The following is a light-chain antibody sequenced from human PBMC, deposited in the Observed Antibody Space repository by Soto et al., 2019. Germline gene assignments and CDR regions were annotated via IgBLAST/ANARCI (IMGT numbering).Light chain of an antibody. CDR3: QQYYSYPWT. Sequence: IQITQSASSLSASVGDRVTITCRASQGISSYLAWYQQKPGKAPKLLIYAASTLQSGVPSRFSGSGSGTDFTLTISCLQSEDFATYYCQQYYSYPWTFGQGTKVDIK. V-gene: IGKV1-8*01. CDR1: QGISSY. J-gene: IGKJ1*01. CDR2: AAS.